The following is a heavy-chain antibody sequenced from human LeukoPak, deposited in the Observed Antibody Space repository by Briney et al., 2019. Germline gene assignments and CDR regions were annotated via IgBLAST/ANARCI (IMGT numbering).Heavy chain of an antibody. CDR2: INHSGST. CDR3: ARVPRFYSSGWQFTAYYFDY. CDR1: GGSFSGYY. D-gene: IGHD6-19*01. J-gene: IGHJ4*02. V-gene: IGHV4-34*01. Sequence: PSETLSLTCAVYGGSFSGYYWSWIRQPPGKGLEWIGEINHSGSTNYNPSLKSRFTISVDTSKNQFSLKLSSLTAADTAVYYCARVPRFYSSGWQFTAYYFDYWGQGTLVTVSS.